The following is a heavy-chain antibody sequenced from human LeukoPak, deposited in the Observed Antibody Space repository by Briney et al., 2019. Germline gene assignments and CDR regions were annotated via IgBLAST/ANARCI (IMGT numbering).Heavy chain of an antibody. Sequence: SETLSLTCTVSGGSISGYYWSWIRQPPGKGLEWIGWIYYSGNTKYNPSLESRVTISVDTTKNQFSLRLRSVTAADTAVYYCARGLVRGNSPSGMDVRGQGTTVTVSS. D-gene: IGHD3-10*01. CDR1: GGSISGYY. V-gene: IGHV4-59*01. CDR3: ARGLVRGNSPSGMDV. CDR2: IYYSGNT. J-gene: IGHJ6*02.